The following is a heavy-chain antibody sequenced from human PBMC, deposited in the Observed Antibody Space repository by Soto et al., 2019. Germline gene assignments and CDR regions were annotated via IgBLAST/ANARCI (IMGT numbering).Heavy chain of an antibody. CDR2: IFTTGTTI. CDR1: GVTFSSYS. D-gene: IGHD3-9*01. Sequence: GGSLRLSCVASGVTFSSYSIVWVRQAPGKGLEWVSYIFTTGTTIYYADSVKGRFTVSRDNAKNSLFLLLNSLRAEDTAVYYCARDKDWAFDYWGQGTLVTVSS. CDR3: ARDKDWAFDY. V-gene: IGHV3-48*03. J-gene: IGHJ4*02.